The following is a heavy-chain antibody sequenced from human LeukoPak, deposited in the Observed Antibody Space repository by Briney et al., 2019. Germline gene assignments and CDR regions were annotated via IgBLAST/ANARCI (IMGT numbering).Heavy chain of an antibody. CDR3: AKGGRGFIVGAIPDPFDY. D-gene: IGHD1-26*01. CDR2: ISYDGSNK. J-gene: IGHJ4*02. Sequence: GGSLRLSCAASGFTFSSYGMHWVRQAPGKGLEWVAVISYDGSNKYYADSVKGRFTISRDNSKNTLYLQMNSLRAEDTAVYYCAKGGRGFIVGAIPDPFDYWGQGTLVTVSS. V-gene: IGHV3-30*18. CDR1: GFTFSSYG.